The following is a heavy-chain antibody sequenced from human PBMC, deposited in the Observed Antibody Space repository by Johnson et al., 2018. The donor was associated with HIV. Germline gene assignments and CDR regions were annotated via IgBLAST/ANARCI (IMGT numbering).Heavy chain of an antibody. D-gene: IGHD2-15*01. CDR2: ISYDGSNK. V-gene: IGHV3-30-3*01. CDR1: GFTFSDYA. Sequence: QVQLVESGGNVVQPGRSLRLSCAASGFTFSDYAMHWVRQAPGKWLEWVAVISYDGSNKYYPDSVKGRFTISRDNFKNTLYLQMDSLRAEDTAVYFCAREMVAAKDAFDIWGQGTMVTVSS. CDR3: AREMVAAKDAFDI. J-gene: IGHJ3*02.